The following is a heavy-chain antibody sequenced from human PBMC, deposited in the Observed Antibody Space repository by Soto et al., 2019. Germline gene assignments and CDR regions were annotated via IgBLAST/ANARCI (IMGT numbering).Heavy chain of an antibody. Sequence: QDQLVQSGAEVKKPGSSVKVSCKASGGTFSSHTFIWVRQAPGQGLEWMGRIIPALGTATYAQKVQGRVTITADESATTVYMELNRLSSEDTAVYYCERPDFGDYWYFDLWGRGTLVTVSS. CDR1: GGTFSSHT. D-gene: IGHD4-17*01. J-gene: IGHJ2*01. CDR2: IIPALGTA. V-gene: IGHV1-69*08. CDR3: ERPDFGDYWYFDL.